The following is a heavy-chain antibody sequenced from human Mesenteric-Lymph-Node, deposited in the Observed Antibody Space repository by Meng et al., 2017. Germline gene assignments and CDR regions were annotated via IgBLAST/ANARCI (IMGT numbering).Heavy chain of an antibody. Sequence: GESLKISCAASGFTFSAYAMSWVRQAPGKGLEWVSSVSGDGIHTYYAESVKGRFTISRDNSKNTVFLQMNSLRAEDTAIYYCAKKVAGIPGFDSWGQGTLVTVSS. CDR3: AKKVAGIPGFDS. D-gene: IGHD6-19*01. CDR1: GFTFSAYA. CDR2: VSGDGIHT. J-gene: IGHJ4*02. V-gene: IGHV3-23*01.